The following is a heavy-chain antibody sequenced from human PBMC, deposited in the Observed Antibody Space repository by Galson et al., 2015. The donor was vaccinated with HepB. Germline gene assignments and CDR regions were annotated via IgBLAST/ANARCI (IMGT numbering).Heavy chain of an antibody. CDR2: INHSGST. CDR3: ARPVGATTCFDH. CDR1: GGSFSGYY. J-gene: IGHJ4*02. Sequence: ETLSLTCAVYGGSFSGYYWRWIRHPPGKQLEWIGEINHSGSTNYNPSRKSRVTISVDPSKNELALKLSPVTAAASAEYYCARPVGATTCFDHCGQGTLVTVSS. V-gene: IGHV4-34*01. D-gene: IGHD1-26*01.